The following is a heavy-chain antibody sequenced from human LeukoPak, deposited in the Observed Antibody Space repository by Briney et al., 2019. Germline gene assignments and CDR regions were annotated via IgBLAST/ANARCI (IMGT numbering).Heavy chain of an antibody. Sequence: SETLSLTCTDSGGSISSSTYYWGWIRQPPGKGLEWIGNIYNSGNTYYSPSLKSRVTKSVDKSKNQFSLKLSSVTAADTAVYYCARGYSSCWYPLDLYYFDYWGQGTLVTVSS. CDR2: IYNSGNT. D-gene: IGHD6-13*01. J-gene: IGHJ4*02. CDR3: ARGYSSCWYPLDLYYFDY. V-gene: IGHV4-39*07. CDR1: GGSISSSTYY.